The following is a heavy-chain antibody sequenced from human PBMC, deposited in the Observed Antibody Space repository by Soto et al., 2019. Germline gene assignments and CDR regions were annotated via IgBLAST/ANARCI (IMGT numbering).Heavy chain of an antibody. J-gene: IGHJ4*02. V-gene: IGHV3-30*18. CDR2: LSYDESNT. CDR3: AKSGQEWSRSPDD. CDR1: GFTFGDFG. Sequence: QVQLVESGGGVVQPGRSLRLSCLASGFTFGDFGMHWVRQAPGKGLEWVAALSYDESNTYYADSVKGRFTISRDISKNSLYLQINSLRPEDTAVYFGAKSGQEWSRSPDDWGREPWSPSPQ. D-gene: IGHD3-3*01.